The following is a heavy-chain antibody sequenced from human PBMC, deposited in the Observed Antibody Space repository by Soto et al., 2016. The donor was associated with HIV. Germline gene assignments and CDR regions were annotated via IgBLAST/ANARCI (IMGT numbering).Heavy chain of an antibody. CDR3: STTGSYGDYGLDF. CDR2: IKNKGDGETT. V-gene: IGHV3-15*01. CDR1: GFTFANAW. D-gene: IGHD4-17*01. J-gene: IGHJ4*02. Sequence: EVHLVESGGGLVKPGGSLRLSCGASGFTFANAWMTWVRQAPGKGLEWVGHIKNKGDGETTDYAAPVKGRFIISRDDSKSFLYLQMNSLKTEDTAVYYCSTTGSYGDYGLDFWGQGTLVTVSS.